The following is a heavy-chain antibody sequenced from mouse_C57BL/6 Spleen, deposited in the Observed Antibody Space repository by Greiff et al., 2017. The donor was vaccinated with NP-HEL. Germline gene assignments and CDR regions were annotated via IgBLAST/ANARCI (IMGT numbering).Heavy chain of an antibody. J-gene: IGHJ4*01. CDR3: ARYPHYYGSSYGYAMDY. D-gene: IGHD1-1*01. Sequence: EVKVVESGPGLAKPSQTLSLTCSVTGYSITSDYWNWIRKFPGNKLEYMGYISYSGSTYYNPSLKSRISITRDTSKNQYYLQLNSVTTEDTATYYCARYPHYYGSSYGYAMDYWGQGTSVTVSS. V-gene: IGHV3-8*01. CDR1: GYSITSDY. CDR2: ISYSGST.